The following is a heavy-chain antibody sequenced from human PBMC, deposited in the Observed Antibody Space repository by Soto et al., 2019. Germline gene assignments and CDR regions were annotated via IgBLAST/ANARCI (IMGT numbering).Heavy chain of an antibody. J-gene: IGHJ4*02. D-gene: IGHD2-15*01. V-gene: IGHV3-7*01. Sequence: GGSLRLSCAASGFTFSSYWMSWVRQAPGKGLEWVANIKQDGSEKYYVDSVKGRFTIPRDNAKNSLYLQISSLGAEDTAVYYCARQSGYCSDGTCSSFDYWGQGTLVTVSS. CDR3: ARQSGYCSDGTCSSFDY. CDR1: GFTFSSYW. CDR2: IKQDGSEK.